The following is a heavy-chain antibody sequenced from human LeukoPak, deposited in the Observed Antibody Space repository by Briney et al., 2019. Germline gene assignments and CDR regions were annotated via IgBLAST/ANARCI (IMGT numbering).Heavy chain of an antibody. J-gene: IGHJ4*02. Sequence: KPSETLSLTCIVSAGSVSTIDYYWAWIRLPPGKGLEWIGSLSYTGGPFYNASLKGRATISVDHSKNQFSLKLSSVTAADTAVYYCARGVIVVVPAATHFDYWGQGTLVTVSS. V-gene: IGHV4-39*07. CDR3: ARGVIVVVPAATHFDY. CDR1: AGSVSTIDYY. D-gene: IGHD2-2*01. CDR2: LSYTGGP.